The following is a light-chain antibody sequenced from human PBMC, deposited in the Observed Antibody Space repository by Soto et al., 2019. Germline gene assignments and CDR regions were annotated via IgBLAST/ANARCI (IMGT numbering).Light chain of an antibody. J-gene: IGKJ1*01. Sequence: EIVLTQSPGTLSLSPGERATLSCRASQSVSSSYLAWYQQKPGQAPRLLIYGASSRATGIPDRFSGSGSGTTFTPTISSLEPEDFALYYCQQYGSSLWTFGQGTKVEIK. V-gene: IGKV3-20*01. CDR3: QQYGSSLWT. CDR1: QSVSSSY. CDR2: GAS.